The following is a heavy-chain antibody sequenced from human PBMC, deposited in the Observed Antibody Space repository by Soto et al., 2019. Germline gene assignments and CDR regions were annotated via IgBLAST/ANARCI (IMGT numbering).Heavy chain of an antibody. J-gene: IGHJ5*02. CDR1: GGSVSSGSDY. CDR3: AGERGIWFGDLLPHGWFDP. Sequence: QVQLQESGPGLVKPSETLSLTCTVSGGSVSSGSDYWSWIRQPPGKGLEWIGNIFYTGTTSYSPSLKSRVTISVDTSRNQFSLRLSSVTAADTAVYYCAGERGIWFGDLLPHGWFDPWGQGTLVTVSS. D-gene: IGHD3-10*01. CDR2: IFYTGTT. V-gene: IGHV4-61*01.